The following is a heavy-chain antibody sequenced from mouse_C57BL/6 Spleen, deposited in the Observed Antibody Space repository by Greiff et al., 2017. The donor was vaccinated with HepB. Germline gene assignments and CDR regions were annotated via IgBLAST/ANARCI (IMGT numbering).Heavy chain of an antibody. J-gene: IGHJ2*01. Sequence: EVKLVESGGDLVKPGGSLKLSCAASGFTFSSYGMSWVRQTPDKRLEWVATISSGGSYTYYPDSVKGRFTISRDNAKNTLYLQMSSLKSEDTAMYYCARKGGSLYYFDYWGQGTTLTVSS. CDR3: ARKGGSLYYFDY. CDR1: GFTFSSYG. CDR2: ISSGGSYT. D-gene: IGHD1-1*02. V-gene: IGHV5-6*01.